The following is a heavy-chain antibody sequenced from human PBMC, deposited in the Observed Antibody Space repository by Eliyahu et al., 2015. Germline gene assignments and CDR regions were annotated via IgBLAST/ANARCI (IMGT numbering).Heavy chain of an antibody. J-gene: IGHJ4*02. Sequence: EVQLVESGGGLVQPGRSLRLSCAAXGFNFDDYAMHWVRQAPGKGLEWVSGITWNSGITVYAGSVKGRFTISRDNAKNSLYLQMNSLRAEDTALYYCARRVEGYCFDYWGQGTQVTVSS. V-gene: IGHV3-9*01. D-gene: IGHD5-18*01. CDR2: ITWNSGIT. CDR1: GFNFDDYA. CDR3: ARRVEGYCFDY.